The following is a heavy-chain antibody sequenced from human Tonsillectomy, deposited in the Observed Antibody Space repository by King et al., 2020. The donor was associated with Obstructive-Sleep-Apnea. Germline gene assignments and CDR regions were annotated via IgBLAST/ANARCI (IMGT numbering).Heavy chain of an antibody. J-gene: IGHJ5*02. Sequence: VQLVESGGGLVKPGGSLRLSCAASGFTFGDYYMNWIRQAPGKGLEWVSYISTSGSTIYYADSVKGRFTISRDNAKNSLYLQMNSLRAEDTAVYYCASLLRDERFDPWGQGTLVTVSS. D-gene: IGHD5-24*01. V-gene: IGHV3-11*01. CDR3: ASLLRDERFDP. CDR2: ISTSGSTI. CDR1: GFTFGDYY.